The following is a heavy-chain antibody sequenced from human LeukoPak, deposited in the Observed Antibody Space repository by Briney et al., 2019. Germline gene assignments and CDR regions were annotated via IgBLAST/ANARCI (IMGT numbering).Heavy chain of an antibody. CDR3: AKDLGITIFGVVLSH. J-gene: IGHJ4*02. D-gene: IGHD3-3*01. CDR1: GFTFSSYG. Sequence: GGSLRLSCAASGFTFSSYGMHWVRQAPGKGLEWVAVIWYDGSNKYYVDSMKRRFTTSRDNSKNTLYLQMTSLRAEDTAVYYCAKDLGITIFGVVLSHWGQGTLVTVSS. CDR2: IWYDGSNK. V-gene: IGHV3-33*06.